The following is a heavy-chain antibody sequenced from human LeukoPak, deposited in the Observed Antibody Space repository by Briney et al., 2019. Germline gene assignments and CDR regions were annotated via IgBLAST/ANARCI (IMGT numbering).Heavy chain of an antibody. CDR2: ISAYNGNT. CDR1: GYTFTSYG. V-gene: IGHV1-18*01. J-gene: IGHJ4*02. D-gene: IGHD2-15*01. Sequence: PAASVKVSCKASGYTFTSYGISWVRQAPGQGLEWTGWISAYNGNTNYAQKLQGRVTMTTDTSTSTAYMELRSLRSDDTAVYYCARDLFYCSGGSCYWGYFDYWGQGTLVTVSS. CDR3: ARDLFYCSGGSCYWGYFDY.